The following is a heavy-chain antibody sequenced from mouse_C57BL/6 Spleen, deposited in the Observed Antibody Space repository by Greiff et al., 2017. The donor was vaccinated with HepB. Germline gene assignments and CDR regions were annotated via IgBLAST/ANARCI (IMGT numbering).Heavy chain of an antibody. CDR2: ISNLAYSI. CDR1: GFTFSDYG. D-gene: IGHD1-1*01. CDR3: ARQDDYGSSPAWFAY. Sequence: EVKLVESGGGLVQPGGSLKLSCAASGFTFSDYGMAWVRQAPRKGPEWVAFISNLAYSIYYADTVTGRFTISRDNAKNTLYMEVSSLRSEDTAMYYGARQDDYGSSPAWFAYWGQGTLVTVSA. V-gene: IGHV5-15*04. J-gene: IGHJ3*01.